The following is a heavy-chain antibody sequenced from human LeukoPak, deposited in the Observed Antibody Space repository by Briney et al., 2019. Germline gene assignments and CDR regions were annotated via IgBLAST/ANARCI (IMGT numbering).Heavy chain of an antibody. Sequence: ASVKVSCKASGYTFTSYYIHWVRQAPGQGLEWMGIINPSGGSTSYAQKFQGRVTMTRDTSTSTVYTELSSLRSEDTAVYYCATEPRGVAAAGTIPFDYWGQGTLVTVSS. CDR2: INPSGGST. CDR3: ATEPRGVAAAGTIPFDY. CDR1: GYTFTSYY. V-gene: IGHV1-46*01. D-gene: IGHD6-13*01. J-gene: IGHJ4*02.